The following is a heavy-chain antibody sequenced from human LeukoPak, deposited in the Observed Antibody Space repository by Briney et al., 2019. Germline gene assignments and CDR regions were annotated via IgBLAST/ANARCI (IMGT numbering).Heavy chain of an antibody. CDR2: ITGSGGST. D-gene: IGHD6-19*01. CDR1: GFTFSIYA. J-gene: IGHJ4*02. Sequence: PGGSLRLSCAASGFTFSIYAMGWVHQAPGKGLEWVAAITGSGGSTYYAEFVKGRFTISRDNSENTLYLQMNSLRVEDTAVYYCAKGSSSVWPYYFDSWGQGSLVTVSS. CDR3: AKGSSSVWPYYFDS. V-gene: IGHV3-23*01.